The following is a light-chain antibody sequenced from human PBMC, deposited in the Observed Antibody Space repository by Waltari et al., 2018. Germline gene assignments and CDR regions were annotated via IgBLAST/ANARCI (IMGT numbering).Light chain of an antibody. CDR1: SSHIGSNT. CDR3: AAWDDSLNGLNWV. CDR2: SNN. Sequence: QSVLTQPPSASGTPGQRVTISCSGTSSHIGSNTVTWYHQLPGTAPKILIYSNNQRPSGVPDRFSGSKSGTSASLAISGLQSEDEADYYCAAWDDSLNGLNWVFGGGTKLTVL. J-gene: IGLJ3*02. V-gene: IGLV1-44*01.